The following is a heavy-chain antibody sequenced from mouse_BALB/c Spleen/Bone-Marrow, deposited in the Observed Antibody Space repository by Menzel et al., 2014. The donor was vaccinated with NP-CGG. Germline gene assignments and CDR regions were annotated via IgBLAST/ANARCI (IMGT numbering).Heavy chain of an antibody. CDR1: GFTFTDYF. CDR2: IRNKANGYIT. D-gene: IGHD2-4*01. V-gene: IGHV7-3*02. J-gene: IGHJ2*01. CDR3: ARGYYDDY. Sequence: EVKLMESGGGLVQPGGSLRLSCAPSGFTFTDYFMTWVRQPSGKALEWLGFIRNKANGYITEYSASVKGRFTISRNNSQSILYLQMNTLRAEDSATYYCARGYYDDYWGQGTTLTVSS.